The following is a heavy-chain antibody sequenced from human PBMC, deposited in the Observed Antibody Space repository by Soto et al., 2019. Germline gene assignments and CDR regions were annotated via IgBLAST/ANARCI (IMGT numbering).Heavy chain of an antibody. CDR3: ARGRYCSGGSCYVLHNWFDP. D-gene: IGHD2-15*01. CDR2: ISAYNGNT. Sequence: ASVKVSCKASGYTFTSYRISGVRQAPRQGLEGVGWISAYNGNTNYAQKLPGRVTMTTDTSTSTAYMELRSLRSDDTAVYYCARGRYCSGGSCYVLHNWFDPWGQGNLVTVSS. CDR1: GYTFTSYR. J-gene: IGHJ5*02. V-gene: IGHV1-18*04.